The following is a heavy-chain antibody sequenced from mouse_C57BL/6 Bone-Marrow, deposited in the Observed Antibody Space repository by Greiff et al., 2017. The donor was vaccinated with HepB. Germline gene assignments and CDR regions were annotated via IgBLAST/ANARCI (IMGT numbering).Heavy chain of an antibody. J-gene: IGHJ4*01. D-gene: IGHD1-1*01. CDR3: ASRYYGTVDY. CDR2: FYPGSGSI. CDR1: GYTFTEYT. V-gene: IGHV1-62-2*01. Sequence: QVQLQQSGAELVKPGASVKLSCKASGYTFTEYTIHWVKQRSGQGLEWIGWFYPGSGSIKYNEKFKDKATLTVDKSSSTAYMELRSLTSEDSAVYYCASRYYGTVDYWGQGTSVTVSS.